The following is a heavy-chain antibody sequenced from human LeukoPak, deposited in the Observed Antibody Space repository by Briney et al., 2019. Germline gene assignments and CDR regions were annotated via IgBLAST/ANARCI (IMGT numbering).Heavy chain of an antibody. Sequence: SETLSLTCTVSGGSISSGSYYWSWIRQPAGKGLEWIGRIYTSGSTNYNPSLKSRVTISVDTSKNQFSLKLSSVTAADTAVYYCARDDPLGYWGQGILVTVSS. CDR3: ARDDPLGY. CDR1: GGSISSGSYY. V-gene: IGHV4-61*02. CDR2: IYTSGST. J-gene: IGHJ4*02.